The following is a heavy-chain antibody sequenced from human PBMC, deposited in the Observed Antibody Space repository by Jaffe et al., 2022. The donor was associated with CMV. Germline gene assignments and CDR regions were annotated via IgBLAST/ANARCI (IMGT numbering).Heavy chain of an antibody. V-gene: IGHV3-48*03. J-gene: IGHJ4*02. CDR3: ARQGYSSVWPFDY. D-gene: IGHD6-19*01. Sequence: EVQLVESGGGLVQPGGSLRLSCAASGFSFSNYEMNWVRRVPGKGLEWISYVSSSSLVIHHADSVKGRFTISRDNAKNSLYLQMNSLRVEDTAIYYCARQGYSSVWPFDYWGQGTLVTVSS. CDR1: GFSFSNYE. CDR2: VSSSSLVI.